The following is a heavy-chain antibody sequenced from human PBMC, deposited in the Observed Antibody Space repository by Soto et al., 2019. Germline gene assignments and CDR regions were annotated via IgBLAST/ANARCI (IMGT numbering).Heavy chain of an antibody. CDR3: ARGIPTVTKLYLFDP. D-gene: IGHD4-17*01. Sequence: SVKVSCKASGGTFSSYAISWVRQAPGQGLEWMGGIIPIFGTANYAQKFQGRVTITADESTSTAYMELSSLRSEDTAVYYCARGIPTVTKLYLFDPWGQGTLVTVSS. CDR1: GGTFSSYA. CDR2: IIPIFGTA. J-gene: IGHJ5*02. V-gene: IGHV1-69*13.